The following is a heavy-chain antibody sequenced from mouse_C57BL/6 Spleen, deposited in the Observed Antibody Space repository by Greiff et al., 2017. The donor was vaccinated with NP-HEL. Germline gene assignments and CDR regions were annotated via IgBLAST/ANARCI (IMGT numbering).Heavy chain of an antibody. CDR3: ARSLYGRGAMDY. J-gene: IGHJ4*01. CDR2: IHPNSGST. V-gene: IGHV1-64*01. Sequence: QVQLQQSGAELVKPGASVKLSCKASGYTFTSYWMPWVKQRPGQGLEWIGIIHPNSGSTNYNEKFKSKATLTVNKSSSTAYMQRSSLTSEDSAVYYCARSLYGRGAMDYWGQGTSVTVSS. CDR1: GYTFTSYW. D-gene: IGHD1-1*02.